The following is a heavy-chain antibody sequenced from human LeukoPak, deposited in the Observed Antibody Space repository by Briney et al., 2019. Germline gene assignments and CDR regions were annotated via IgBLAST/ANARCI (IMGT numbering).Heavy chain of an antibody. CDR1: GFTFSNAW. Sequence: PGGSLRLSCAASGFTFSNAWMNWVRQAPGKGLEWVGRIKSKTDGGTTDYAAPVKGRFTISRDDSKNTLYLQMNSLKTEDTAVYYCTTDYSNYVYYYGMDVWGQGTTVTVSS. J-gene: IGHJ6*02. V-gene: IGHV3-15*07. D-gene: IGHD4-11*01. CDR3: TTDYSNYVYYYGMDV. CDR2: IKSKTDGGTT.